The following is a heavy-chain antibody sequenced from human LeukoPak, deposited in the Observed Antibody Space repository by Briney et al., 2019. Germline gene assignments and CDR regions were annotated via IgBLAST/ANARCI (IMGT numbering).Heavy chain of an antibody. D-gene: IGHD2-15*01. CDR1: GASISSFY. V-gene: IGHV4-59*01. J-gene: IGHJ5*02. CDR2: IYYSGGT. CDR3: ASTPSYLPYCSGGSCYSDWFDP. Sequence: PSETLSLTCSVSGASISSFYWSWIRQPPGKGLEWIGYIYYSGGTNYNPSLKSRGTISVDTSKNQFSLKLSSVTAADTAVYYCASTPSYLPYCSGGSCYSDWFDPWGQGTLVTVSS.